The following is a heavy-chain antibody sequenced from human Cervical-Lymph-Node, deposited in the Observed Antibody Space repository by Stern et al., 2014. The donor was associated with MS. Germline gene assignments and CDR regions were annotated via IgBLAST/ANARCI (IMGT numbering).Heavy chain of an antibody. CDR3: GGGSGWTVDR. CDR2: INQDGTET. V-gene: IGHV3-7*01. CDR1: GFTF. J-gene: IGHJ1*01. Sequence: EVQLEESGGDLVQPGGSLRLSCAASGFTFMSWVRQAPGKGLEWVANINQDGTETNYVDSVKGRFTISRDNAKNLLYLQMNSLRVEDTAMYYCGGGSGWTVDRWGQGTLVTVSS. D-gene: IGHD6-19*01.